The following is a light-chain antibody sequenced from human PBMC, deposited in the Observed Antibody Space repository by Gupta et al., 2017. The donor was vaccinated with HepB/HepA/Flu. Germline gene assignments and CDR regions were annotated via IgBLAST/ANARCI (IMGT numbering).Light chain of an antibody. V-gene: IGKV3-20*01. CDR2: GTS. J-gene: IGKJ3*01. Sequence: EILLTQSPGTLSLSPGERATLSCRASESVDSGYLAWYQQKPGQAPKLLIYGTSIRAAGIRDRFSGSGSGKDLTLTISRREPEEFAGYYCQQYKGSPGFTFGPGTTVDI. CDR1: ESVDSGY. CDR3: QQYKGSPGFT.